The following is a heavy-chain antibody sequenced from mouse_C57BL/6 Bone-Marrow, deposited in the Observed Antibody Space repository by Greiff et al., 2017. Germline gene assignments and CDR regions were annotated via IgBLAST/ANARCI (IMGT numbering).Heavy chain of an antibody. CDR3: AKNGNPYYFDY. Sequence: VQGVESGPGLVQPSQSLSITCTVSGFSLTSYGVHWVRQSPGKGLEWLGVIWRGGSTDYNAAFMSRLSITKDNSKSQVFFKMNSLQVDDTAIYYCAKNGNPYYFDYWGQGTTLTVSS. CDR1: GFSLTSYG. D-gene: IGHD2-1*01. J-gene: IGHJ2*01. V-gene: IGHV2-5*01. CDR2: IWRGGST.